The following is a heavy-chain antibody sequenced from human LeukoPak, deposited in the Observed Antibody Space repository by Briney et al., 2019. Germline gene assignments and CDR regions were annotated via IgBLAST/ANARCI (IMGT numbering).Heavy chain of an antibody. CDR1: GGSISSYY. D-gene: IGHD1-14*01. J-gene: IGHJ3*02. V-gene: IGHV4-59*08. CDR3: ARQQPEDAFDI. CDR2: IYYSGST. Sequence: SETLSLTCTVSGGSISSYYWSRIRQPPGKGLEWIGYIYYSGSTNYNPSLKSRVTISVDTSKNQFSLKLSSVTAADTAVYYCARQQPEDAFDIWGQGTMVTVSS.